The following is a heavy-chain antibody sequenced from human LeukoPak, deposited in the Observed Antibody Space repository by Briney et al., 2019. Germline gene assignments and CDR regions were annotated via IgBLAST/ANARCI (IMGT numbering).Heavy chain of an antibody. J-gene: IGHJ6*03. D-gene: IGHD4-17*01. Sequence: PSETLSLTCTVSGGSISIYYWSWIRQPPGKGLEWIGYIYYSGSTNYNPSLKRRVTISVDSSKNEFSLKQSSVTGADTAGYYCATTTVTTHYYYYMDVWGKGTTVNGSS. CDR2: IYYSGST. V-gene: IGHV4-59*01. CDR3: ATTTVTTHYYYYMDV. CDR1: GGSISIYY.